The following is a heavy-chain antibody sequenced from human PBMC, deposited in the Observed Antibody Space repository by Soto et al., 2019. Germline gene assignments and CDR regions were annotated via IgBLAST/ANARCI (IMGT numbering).Heavy chain of an antibody. CDR2: ISDSGGTS. CDR3: AKRPRALLTFDY. D-gene: IGHD1-26*01. Sequence: EVQLVDSGGGLVQPGGSLRLSCAASGFIFSNYVMSWVRQAPGTGLEWVSSISDSGGTSYYADSVKGRFTTSRDNSKNTLYLQMNSLRAEDTAIYYCAKRPRALLTFDYWGQGTLVTVSS. V-gene: IGHV3-23*04. CDR1: GFIFSNYV. J-gene: IGHJ4*02.